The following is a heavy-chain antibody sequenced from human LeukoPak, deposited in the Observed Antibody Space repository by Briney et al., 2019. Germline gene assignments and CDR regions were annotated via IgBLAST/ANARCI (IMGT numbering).Heavy chain of an antibody. CDR2: IYYSGSS. CDR1: DASFSGYY. J-gene: IGHJ4*02. CDR3: ARNRDGYNSFDY. V-gene: IGHV4-34*09. Sequence: SETLSLTCAIYDASFSGYYWSWIRQPPGKGLEWIGYIYYSGSSYYNPSLRSRVTISVDTSKNHFSLKLSSVTAADTAVYYCARNRDGYNSFDYWGQGTLVTVSS. D-gene: IGHD5-24*01.